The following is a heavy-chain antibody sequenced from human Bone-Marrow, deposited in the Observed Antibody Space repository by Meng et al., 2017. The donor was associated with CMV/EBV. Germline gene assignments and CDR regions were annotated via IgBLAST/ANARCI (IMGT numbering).Heavy chain of an antibody. CDR3: AREGYWAYYFDK. J-gene: IGHJ4*02. CDR1: GFTFSSYW. Sequence: GGSLRLSCAASGFTFSSYWMHWVRQAPGKGLVWVSRINSDGSSTSYADSVKGRFTISRDNAKNTLYLQMNSPRAEDTAVYYCAREGYWAYYFDKWGQGTLVTVSS. CDR2: INSDGSST. D-gene: IGHD1-26*01. V-gene: IGHV3-74*01.